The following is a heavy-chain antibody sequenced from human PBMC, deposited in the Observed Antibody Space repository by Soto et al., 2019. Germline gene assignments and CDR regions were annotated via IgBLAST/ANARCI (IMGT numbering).Heavy chain of an antibody. Sequence: EVQLVESGGGLVKPGGSLRLSCAASGFTFSNAWMNWVRQAPGKGLEWVGRIKSKTDGGTTDYAAPVKGRFTISRDDSKNMLYLQMNSLKTEDTAVYYCTTTRDFWSGYDLGYWGQGTLVTVSS. CDR2: IKSKTDGGTT. J-gene: IGHJ4*02. D-gene: IGHD3-3*01. CDR3: TTTRDFWSGYDLGY. CDR1: GFTFSNAW. V-gene: IGHV3-15*07.